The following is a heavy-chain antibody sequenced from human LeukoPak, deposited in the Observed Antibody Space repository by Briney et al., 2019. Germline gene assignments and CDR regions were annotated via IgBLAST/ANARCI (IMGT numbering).Heavy chain of an antibody. CDR3: ARGFGELFGTAMDV. D-gene: IGHD3-10*01. J-gene: IGHJ6*02. CDR2: INPSSGGT. CDR1: GYTFTGYY. Sequence: ASVKVSCKASGYTFTGYYMHWVRQAPGQGLEWMGWINPSSGGTNYAQKFQGWVTMTRDTSISTAYMELSRLRSDDTAVYYCARGFGELFGTAMDVWGQGTTVTVSS. V-gene: IGHV1-2*04.